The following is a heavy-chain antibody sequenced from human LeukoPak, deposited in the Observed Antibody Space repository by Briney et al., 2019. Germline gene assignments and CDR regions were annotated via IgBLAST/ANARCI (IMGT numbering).Heavy chain of an antibody. J-gene: IGHJ5*02. CDR2: TYYSGRT. CDR1: GGSISSYY. V-gene: IGHV4-59*01. D-gene: IGHD3-16*02. CDR3: ARGDYVWGSYRYNRNWFFP. Sequence: TSETLSCNATVSGGSISSYYWSRIRQPPGKEREGMGYTYYSGRTNYNPSLKSRVTISVDTSKNQVSLKLSSVTAADTAVYSCARGDYVWGSYRYNRNWFFPWGQGTLVTVSS.